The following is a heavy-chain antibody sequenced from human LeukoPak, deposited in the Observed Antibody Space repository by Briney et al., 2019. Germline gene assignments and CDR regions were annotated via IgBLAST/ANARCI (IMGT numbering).Heavy chain of an antibody. CDR3: ARGTAVAY. CDR1: GFTFSSHW. CDR2: INQDGGEK. Sequence: GGSLRLSCAASGFTFSSHWMSWVRQAPGKGLEWVANINQDGGEKYYVDSVKGRFTISRDNAKNSLYLQMNSLRAEDTAVYYCARGTAVAYWGQGTLVTVSS. J-gene: IGHJ4*02. D-gene: IGHD6-19*01. V-gene: IGHV3-7*01.